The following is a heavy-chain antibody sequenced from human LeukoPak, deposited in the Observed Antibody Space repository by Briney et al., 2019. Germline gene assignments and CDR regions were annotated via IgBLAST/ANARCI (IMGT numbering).Heavy chain of an antibody. CDR1: AYTFPSYI. V-gene: IGHV1-18*01. D-gene: IGHD1-26*01. Sequence: GPVKVSCKASAYTFPSYIISGVRQAPGQGLEWMGWINAYNVNTNYAQRVQGRVTMTTDTSTSTGYRELRSLRSDDTAVYCRARGVGATPFDYWGQGTLVTVSS. J-gene: IGHJ4*02. CDR2: INAYNVNT. CDR3: ARGVGATPFDY.